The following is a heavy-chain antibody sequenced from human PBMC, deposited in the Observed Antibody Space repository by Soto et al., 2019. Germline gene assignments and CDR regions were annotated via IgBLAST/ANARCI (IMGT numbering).Heavy chain of an antibody. Sequence: GGSLRLSCAASGFTFSTYAMSWVRQAPGKGLEWVSAISGSGGSTYYADSVKGRFTISRDNSKNTLYLQMNSLRAEDTAVYYCAKVVATVITPGYYFDYWGQGTLVTVT. CDR2: ISGSGGST. V-gene: IGHV3-23*01. J-gene: IGHJ4*02. D-gene: IGHD4-17*01. CDR1: GFTFSTYA. CDR3: AKVVATVITPGYYFDY.